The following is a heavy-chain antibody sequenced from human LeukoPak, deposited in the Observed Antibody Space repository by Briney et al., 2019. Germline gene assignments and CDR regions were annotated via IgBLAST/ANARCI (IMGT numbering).Heavy chain of an antibody. CDR1: GFTFSSYV. V-gene: IGHV3-23*01. CDR2: LSGGADRT. Sequence: GGSLRLSCAASGFTFSSYVMSWVRQTPGKGLEWVSSLSGGADRTYYADSVKGRFTISRDNSKNTLYLQMNSLRAEDAAVYYCAKDRLQVETAQFVDWGQGTLVTVSS. J-gene: IGHJ4*02. CDR3: AKDRLQVETAQFVD. D-gene: IGHD5-12*01.